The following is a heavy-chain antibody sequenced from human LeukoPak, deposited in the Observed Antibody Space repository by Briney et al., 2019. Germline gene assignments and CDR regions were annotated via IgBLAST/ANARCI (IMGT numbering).Heavy chain of an antibody. Sequence: SVKVSCKASGGTFSSYAVSWVRQAPGQGLEWMGGIIPIFGTANYAQKFQGRVTITTDESTSTAYMELSSLRSEDTAVYYCARDGVGGTSFPAIWGQGTLVTVSS. D-gene: IGHD2-2*01. V-gene: IGHV1-69*05. CDR1: GGTFSSYA. CDR3: ARDGVGGTSFPAI. CDR2: IIPIFGTA. J-gene: IGHJ4*02.